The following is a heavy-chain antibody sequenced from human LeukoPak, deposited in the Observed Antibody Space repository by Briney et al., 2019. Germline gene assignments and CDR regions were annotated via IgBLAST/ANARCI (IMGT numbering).Heavy chain of an antibody. CDR3: ARLRYDFVWGSYDY. D-gene: IGHD3-16*01. Sequence: GGSLRLSCAASGFTFSNYTMNWVRQAPGKGLEWVSSISSSSGYIYYADSVKGRFTISRDNAKNSLYLQMNSLRAEDTAVYYCARLRYDFVWGSYDYWGQGTLVTVSS. J-gene: IGHJ4*02. CDR2: ISSSSGYI. V-gene: IGHV3-21*01. CDR1: GFTFSNYT.